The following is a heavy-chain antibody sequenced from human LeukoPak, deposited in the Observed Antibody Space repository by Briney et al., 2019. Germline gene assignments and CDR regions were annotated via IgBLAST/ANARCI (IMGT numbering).Heavy chain of an antibody. CDR3: ARPNWNGYFDY. V-gene: IGHV1-69*05. D-gene: IGHD1-1*01. J-gene: IGHJ4*02. CDR2: IIPIFGTA. CDR1: GGTFSSYA. Sequence: GASVKVSCKASGGTFSSYAISWVRQAPGQGLEWMGGIIPIFGTANYAQKFQGRVTITTDESTSTAYMELSSPRSEDTAVYYCARPNWNGYFDYWGQGTLVTVSS.